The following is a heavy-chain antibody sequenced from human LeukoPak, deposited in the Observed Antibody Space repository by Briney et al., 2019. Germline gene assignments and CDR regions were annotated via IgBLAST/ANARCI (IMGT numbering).Heavy chain of an antibody. CDR3: SRLGSRWSFDY. J-gene: IGHJ4*02. CDR1: GFTFTSYG. CDR2: IWYDGSNK. D-gene: IGHD6-13*01. V-gene: IGHV3-33*01. Sequence: GGFLRLSCEASGFTFTSYGMNWVRQAPGKGLEWVAVIWYDGSNKYYTDSVEGRFTISRDQTKSTVYLQMNSLRAEDTAVYYCSRLGSRWSFDYWGQGALVTVSS.